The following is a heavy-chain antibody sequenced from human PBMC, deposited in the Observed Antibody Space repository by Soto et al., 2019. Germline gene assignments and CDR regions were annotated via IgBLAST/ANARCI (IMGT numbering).Heavy chain of an antibody. CDR3: AKAGSGYYFDY. Sequence: PVGSLRLSCAASGFTFSSYPMSWVRQAPGKGLEWVSATSGGGSSTYYADSVKGRFTISRDNSKHALYLQMNSLRAEDTAVYYCAKAGSGYYFDYWGQGTVVTVSS. CDR1: GFTFSSYP. D-gene: IGHD1-26*01. J-gene: IGHJ4*02. CDR2: TSGGGSST. V-gene: IGHV3-23*01.